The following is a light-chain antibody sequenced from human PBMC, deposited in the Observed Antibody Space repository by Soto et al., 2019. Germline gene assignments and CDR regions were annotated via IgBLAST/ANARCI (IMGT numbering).Light chain of an antibody. Sequence: QSVLTQPPSVSGAPGQRVTISCTGSSSNIGAGYDVHWYQQLPGTAPKLLIYGNSNRPSGVPDRFSGSKSGTSASRAITGLQAEDEADYYCQSYDSSLSGYNYVFGTGTKSPS. CDR2: GNS. V-gene: IGLV1-40*01. CDR3: QSYDSSLSGYNYV. J-gene: IGLJ1*01. CDR1: SSNIGAGYD.